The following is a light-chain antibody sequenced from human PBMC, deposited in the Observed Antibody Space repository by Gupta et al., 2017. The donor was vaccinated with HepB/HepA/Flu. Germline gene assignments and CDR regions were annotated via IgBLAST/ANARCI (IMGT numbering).Light chain of an antibody. CDR1: QSVSSSY. CDR2: GAS. CDR3: QVRRS. Sequence: EIVLTQSPGTLSLSPGERATLSCRASQSVSSSYLAWYQQQPGQAPRLLIYGASSRATGIPDRFSGSGSGTDFTRTSGRLEAEDFDGNYGQVRRSFGQGTKLEIK. V-gene: IGKV3-20*01. J-gene: IGKJ2*04.